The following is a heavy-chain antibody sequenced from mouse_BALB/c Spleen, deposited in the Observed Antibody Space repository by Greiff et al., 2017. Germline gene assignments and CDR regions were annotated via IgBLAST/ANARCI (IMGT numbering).Heavy chain of an antibody. CDR2: IAPGSGST. CDR1: GFTFTSYW. D-gene: IGHD2-10*02. J-gene: IGHJ2*01. CDR3: AREGVWSTFDY. V-gene: IGHV1S41*01. Sequence: DLVKPGASVKLSCTASGFTFTSYWMNWIKQRPGQGLEWIGRIAPGSGSTYYNEMFKGKATLTVDTSSTTAYLQLSSLSSEDTAVYIYAREGVWSTFDYWGQGTTLTVSA.